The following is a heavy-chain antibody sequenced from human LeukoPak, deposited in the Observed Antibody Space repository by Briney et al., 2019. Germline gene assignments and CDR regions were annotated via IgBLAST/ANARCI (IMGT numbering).Heavy chain of an antibody. Sequence: SETLSLTCTVSGGSISSGSYYWSWIRQPAGKGLEWIGRIYTSGSTNYNPSLKSRVTISVDTSKNQFSLKLSSVTAADTAVYYCARGSYCGGDCYYSYWGQGTLATVSS. CDR2: IYTSGST. J-gene: IGHJ4*02. CDR3: ARGSYCGGDCYYSY. V-gene: IGHV4-61*02. CDR1: GGSISSGSYY. D-gene: IGHD2-21*01.